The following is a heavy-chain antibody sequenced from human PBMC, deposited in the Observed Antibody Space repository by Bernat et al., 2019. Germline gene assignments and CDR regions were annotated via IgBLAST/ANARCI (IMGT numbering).Heavy chain of an antibody. CDR2: IGLDGRNK. J-gene: IGHJ4*02. CDR1: GFTFSSYG. Sequence: QVQLVESGGGVVQPGRSRRLSCAASGFTFSSYGMHWVRLAPGKGLEWVAVIGLDGRNKYYADSVKGRFTISRANSKNTLYLQVNSMRAEDTAVYYCARDPPSRSSWIDYWGQGTLVTVHS. V-gene: IGHV3-33*01. D-gene: IGHD2-2*01. CDR3: ARDPPSRSSWIDY.